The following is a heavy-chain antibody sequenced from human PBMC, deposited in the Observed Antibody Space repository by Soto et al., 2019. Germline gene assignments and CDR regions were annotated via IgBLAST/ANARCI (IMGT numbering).Heavy chain of an antibody. CDR1: GGSVSSGSYY. CDR2: IYYSGST. D-gene: IGHD3-9*01. J-gene: IGHJ5*02. Sequence: PSETLSLTCTVSGGSVSSGSYYWNWIRQPPGKGLEWIGYIYYSGSTNYNPSLKSRVTISVDTSKNQFSLKLSSVTAADTAVYYCEPYDILDAYYHWGQGTLVTVYS. CDR3: EPYDILDAYYH. V-gene: IGHV4-61*01.